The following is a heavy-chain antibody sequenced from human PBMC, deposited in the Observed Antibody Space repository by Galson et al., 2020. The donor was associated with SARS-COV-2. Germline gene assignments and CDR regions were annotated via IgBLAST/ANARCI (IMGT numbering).Heavy chain of an antibody. D-gene: IGHD3-22*01. J-gene: IGHJ6*02. V-gene: IGHV3-43*01. CDR1: GFTLDSYC. CDR2: ISWDGGST. Sequence: GGSLRLSCAASGFTLDSYCMHWVRQAPGKGLVWVSLISWDGGSTYYADSVKGRFTISRDNSKNSLYLQMNSLRAEDTAVYYCANGMGHDSSGYRRWEEYYYYGMDVWGQGTTVTVSS. CDR3: ANGMGHDSSGYRRWEEYYYYGMDV.